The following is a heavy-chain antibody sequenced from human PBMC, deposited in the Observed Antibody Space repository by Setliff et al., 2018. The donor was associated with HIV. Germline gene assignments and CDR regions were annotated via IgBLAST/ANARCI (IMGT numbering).Heavy chain of an antibody. CDR3: ARVYDSSGYYYDRIFDY. CDR2: IYYSGST. V-gene: IGHV4-30-4*08. Sequence: PSETLSLTCSVSGDSITSSTYSWGWIRQSPGKGLEWIGYIYYSGSTYYNPSLMSRFTISVNTSKNQFSLKLSSVTAADTAVYYCARVYDSSGYYYDRIFDYWGQGTLVTVSS. J-gene: IGHJ4*02. CDR1: GDSITSSTYS. D-gene: IGHD3-22*01.